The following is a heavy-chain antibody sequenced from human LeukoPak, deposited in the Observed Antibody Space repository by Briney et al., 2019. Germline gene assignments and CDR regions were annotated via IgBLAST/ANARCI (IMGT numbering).Heavy chain of an antibody. J-gene: IGHJ6*03. CDR2: IIPIFGTA. CDR3: ATSDPYSSTYYYYYYMDV. D-gene: IGHD6-13*01. Sequence: SVKVSCKASGGTFSSYAISWVRQAPGQGLEWMGGIIPIFGTANYAQKFQGRVTITTDESTSTAYMELSSLRSEDTAVYYCATSDPYSSTYYYYYYMDVWGKGTTVTVSS. V-gene: IGHV1-69*05. CDR1: GGTFSSYA.